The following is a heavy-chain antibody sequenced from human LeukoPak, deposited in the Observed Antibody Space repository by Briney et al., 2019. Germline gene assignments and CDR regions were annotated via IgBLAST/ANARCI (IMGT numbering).Heavy chain of an antibody. CDR1: GVSISTSY. CDR3: ARVKSVDYEFDY. D-gene: IGHD4-17*01. Sequence: SETLSLTCTVSGVSISTSYWTWIRQPPGEGLEWIGYIYNGEITTYNPSLKSRVTISVDTSKNQFSLRLSSVTAADTAMYYCARVKSVDYEFDYWGQGTLVTVSS. V-gene: IGHV4-59*01. CDR2: IYNGEIT. J-gene: IGHJ4*02.